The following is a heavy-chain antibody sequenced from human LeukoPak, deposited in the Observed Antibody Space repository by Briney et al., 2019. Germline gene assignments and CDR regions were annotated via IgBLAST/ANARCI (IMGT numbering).Heavy chain of an antibody. J-gene: IGHJ4*02. Sequence: SETLPLTCTVSGDSISSSGYYWGWIRQSPGKGLEWIGTINYSGNTYYNPSLKSRVTISVDTSKNRFSLKLSSVTATDTAVYYCARDPAGVYSSSWYGGEQYFDYWGQGTLVTVSS. V-gene: IGHV4-39*07. CDR1: GDSISSSGYY. D-gene: IGHD6-13*01. CDR3: ARDPAGVYSSSWYGGEQYFDY. CDR2: INYSGNT.